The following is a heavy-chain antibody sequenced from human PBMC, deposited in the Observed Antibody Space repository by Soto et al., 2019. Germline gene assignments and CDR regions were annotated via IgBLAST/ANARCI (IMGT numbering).Heavy chain of an antibody. CDR1: GGSFSGCY. Sequence: QVQLQQWGAGLLKPSETLSLTCAVYGGSFSGCYWSWIRQPPGKGLEWIGEINHSESTNYNPSLKSRVTISVDTSKNQFSLKLSSVTAADTAVYYCAREGDWHSPVVVAATREPFFDYWGQGTLVTVST. CDR2: INHSEST. CDR3: AREGDWHSPVVVAATREPFFDY. J-gene: IGHJ4*02. V-gene: IGHV4-34*01. D-gene: IGHD2-15*01.